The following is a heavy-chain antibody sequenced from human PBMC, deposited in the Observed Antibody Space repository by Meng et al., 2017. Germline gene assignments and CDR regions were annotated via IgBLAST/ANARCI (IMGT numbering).Heavy chain of an antibody. J-gene: IGHJ4*02. CDR3: ARGFYSSGWNTFDY. CDR2: INHSGST. Sequence: QVQLQQWGAGLLRPSETLSLTRGVYGGSFNGYYWTWIRQPPGKGLEWVGDINHSGSTNYYPSLKSRVTISLDTSKNQFSLKLRSVTAADTAVYFCARGFYSSGWNTFDYWGQGTLVTVSS. V-gene: IGHV4-34*01. CDR1: GGSFNGYY. D-gene: IGHD6-19*01.